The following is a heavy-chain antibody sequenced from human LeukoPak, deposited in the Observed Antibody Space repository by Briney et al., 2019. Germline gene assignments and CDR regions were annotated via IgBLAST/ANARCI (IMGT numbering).Heavy chain of an antibody. Sequence: PGGSLRLSCAASGFTFSSYSMNWVRQAPGKGLEWVSYISSSSSTIYYADSVKGRFTISRDNAKNSLYLQMNSLRAEDTAVYYCARDGRSDYYDSSGHFDYWGQGTLVTVSS. D-gene: IGHD3-22*01. CDR3: ARDGRSDYYDSSGHFDY. V-gene: IGHV3-48*01. CDR1: GFTFSSYS. CDR2: ISSSSSTI. J-gene: IGHJ4*02.